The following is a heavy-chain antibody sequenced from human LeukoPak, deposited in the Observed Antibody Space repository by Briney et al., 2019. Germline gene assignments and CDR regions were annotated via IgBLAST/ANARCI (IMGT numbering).Heavy chain of an antibody. V-gene: IGHV3-53*01. Sequence: PGGSLRLSCAASGFTVSSNHMSWVRQGPGKGLEWVSVIYSGGSTYYADSVKGRFTISRDNSKSTLYLQMNSLRAEDTAVYYCASHSRSWYGFDYWGQGTLVTVSS. D-gene: IGHD6-13*01. CDR2: IYSGGST. J-gene: IGHJ4*02. CDR1: GFTVSSNH. CDR3: ASHSRSWYGFDY.